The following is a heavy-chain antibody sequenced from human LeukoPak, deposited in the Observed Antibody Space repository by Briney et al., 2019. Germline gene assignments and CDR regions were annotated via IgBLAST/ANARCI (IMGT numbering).Heavy chain of an antibody. J-gene: IGHJ4*02. CDR1: GGSISSGSYY. D-gene: IGHD6-6*01. CDR3: ARAEYSRARSPSRPFDY. V-gene: IGHV4-61*02. Sequence: PSQTLSLTCTVSGGSISSGSYYWSWIRQPAGKGLEWIGRIYTSGSTNYNPSLKSRVTISVDTSKNQFSLKLSSVTAADTAVDYCARAEYSRARSPSRPFDYWGQRTLVTVSS. CDR2: IYTSGST.